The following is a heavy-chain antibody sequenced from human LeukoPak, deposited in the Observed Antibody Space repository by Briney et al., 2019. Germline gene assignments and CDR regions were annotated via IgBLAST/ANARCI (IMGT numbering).Heavy chain of an antibody. CDR3: ARGPPPDFDY. CDR2: IYHSGST. Sequence: SETLSLTCTVSGYSISSGYYWGWIQQPPGKGLEWIGSIYHSGSTYYNPSLKSRVTLSVDTSKNQFSLKLSSVTAADTAVYYCARGPPPDFDYWGRGTLVTVSS. J-gene: IGHJ4*02. CDR1: GYSISSGYY. V-gene: IGHV4-38-2*02.